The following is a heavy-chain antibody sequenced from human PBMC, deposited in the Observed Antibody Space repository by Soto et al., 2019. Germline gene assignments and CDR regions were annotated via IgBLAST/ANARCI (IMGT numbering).Heavy chain of an antibody. D-gene: IGHD1-26*01. Sequence: QVQLVESGGGVVHPGRSLRLSCAASGFICSSYTMHWVRQAPCKGLEWVGVITYDGSNQYYADSVKGRFTISRDNSRNMLFLQMNSLRPDDTAVYYCARAPSGSYPVFDYWGEGTLVTVSS. CDR2: ITYDGSNQ. V-gene: IGHV3-30-3*01. CDR1: GFICSSYT. CDR3: ARAPSGSYPVFDY. J-gene: IGHJ4*02.